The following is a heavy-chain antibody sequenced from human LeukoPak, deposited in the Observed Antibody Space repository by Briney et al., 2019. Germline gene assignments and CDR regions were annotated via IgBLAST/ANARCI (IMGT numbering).Heavy chain of an antibody. CDR1: GGTFSSYA. V-gene: IGHV1-69*13. CDR2: IIPIFGTA. CDR3: ARGYSYEYYYYGMDV. Sequence: SVKVSCKASGGTFSSYAISWVRQAPGQGLEWMGGIIPIFGTANYAQKFQGRVTITADESTSTAYTELSSLRSEDTAVYYCARGYSYEYYYYGMDVWGQGTTVTVSS. D-gene: IGHD5-18*01. J-gene: IGHJ6*02.